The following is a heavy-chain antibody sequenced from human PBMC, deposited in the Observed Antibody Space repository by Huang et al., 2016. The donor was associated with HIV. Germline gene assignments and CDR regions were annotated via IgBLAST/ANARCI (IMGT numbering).Heavy chain of an antibody. V-gene: IGHV1-24*01. CDR3: ATSTPDVGAGVLRSAFDI. CDR2: FGREEGEK. D-gene: IGHD2-15*01. J-gene: IGHJ3*02. CDR1: GYTVSELS. Sequence: QVQLVESGAELKKPGASVRVSCKVSGYTVSELSLHCVRQAPEKGLEWMGGFGREEGEKIYAQRLQGRVTMTEDTSTDTAYMELSSLRPEDTAVYYCATSTPDVGAGVLRSAFDIWGQGTMVTVSS.